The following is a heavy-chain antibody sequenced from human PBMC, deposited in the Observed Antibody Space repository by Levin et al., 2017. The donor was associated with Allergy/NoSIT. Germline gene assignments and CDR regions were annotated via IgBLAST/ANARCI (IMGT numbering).Heavy chain of an antibody. CDR1: GFTFSSYS. D-gene: IGHD3-10*01. J-gene: IGHJ4*02. CDR3: ARDVGDGSGSYYPTGFVY. V-gene: IGHV3-21*01. Sequence: GGSLRLSCAASGFTFSSYSMNWVRQAPGKGLEWVSSISSSSSYIYYADSVKGRFTISRDNAKNSLYLQMNSLRAEDTAVYYCARDVGDGSGSYYPTGFVYWGQGTLVTVSS. CDR2: ISSSSSYI.